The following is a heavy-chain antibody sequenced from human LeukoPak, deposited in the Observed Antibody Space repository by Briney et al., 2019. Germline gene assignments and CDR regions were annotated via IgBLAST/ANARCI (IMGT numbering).Heavy chain of an antibody. J-gene: IGHJ5*02. D-gene: IGHD3-10*01. Sequence: ASETLSLTCTVSGVSLSSSSYYWGWIRQPPERGLEWIGSIYYSGSAYYNPSLKSRVTISVDTSRNQFSLKLRSVTATDTAVYYCARHYYSGSGTYRPLDPWGPGTLVTVSS. CDR1: GVSLSSSSYY. V-gene: IGHV4-39*01. CDR3: ARHYYSGSGTYRPLDP. CDR2: IYYSGSA.